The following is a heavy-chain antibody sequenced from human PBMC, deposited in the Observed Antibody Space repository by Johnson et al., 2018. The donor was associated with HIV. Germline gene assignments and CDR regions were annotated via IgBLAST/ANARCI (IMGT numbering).Heavy chain of an antibody. V-gene: IGHV3-30*04. CDR3: ASLRDAFDI. Sequence: QMLLVESGGGVVQPGRSLRLSCAASGFTFSSYAMHLVRQAPGKGLEWVAVISYDGSNKCYADSVKGRFTISRDNSKNTLFLQMNSLRAEDTAVYYCASLRDAFDIWGQGTMVTVSS. J-gene: IGHJ3*02. CDR2: ISYDGSNK. CDR1: GFTFSSYA.